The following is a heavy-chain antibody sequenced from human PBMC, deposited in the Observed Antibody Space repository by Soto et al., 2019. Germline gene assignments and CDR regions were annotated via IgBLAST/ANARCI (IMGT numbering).Heavy chain of an antibody. J-gene: IGHJ6*02. CDR2: IDHSGSA. CDR1: RGSFNAYS. V-gene: IGHV4-34*01. CDR3: ARGLRYSGMDV. Sequence: SETLSLTCAVHRGSFNAYSWTWIRQPPGKGLEWIGEIDHSGSATYNPSLKSRIIMSVDTSKNQFSLNVSSMTAADTAVYYCARGLRYSGMDVWGQGTPVRASS.